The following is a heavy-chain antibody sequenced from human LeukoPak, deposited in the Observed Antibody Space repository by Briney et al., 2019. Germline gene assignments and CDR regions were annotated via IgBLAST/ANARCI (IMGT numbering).Heavy chain of an antibody. CDR1: GGSISSSSYY. CDR2: IYYSGST. Sequence: PSETLSLTCTVSGGSISSSSYYWGWIRQPPGKGLEWIGSIYYSGSTFYNPSLKSRVTISVDTSKNQFSLKLSPVTAADTAVYYCARPLGGATLHAFDIWGQGTMVTVSS. J-gene: IGHJ3*02. CDR3: ARPLGGATLHAFDI. D-gene: IGHD4/OR15-4a*01. V-gene: IGHV4-39*01.